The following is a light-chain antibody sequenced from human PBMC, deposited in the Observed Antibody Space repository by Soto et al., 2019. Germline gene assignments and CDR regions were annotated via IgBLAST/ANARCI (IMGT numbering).Light chain of an antibody. CDR1: QRVSNCY. J-gene: IGKJ4*01. CDR3: QQYSDWPLT. CDR2: GAS. Sequence: EIVMTRSPATLSVSPDERVTLSSRASQRVSNCYLAWYHQKPGQAPRFLIYGASIRATGIPDRFSGSGSGTEFTLTISSLQSEDFAVYYCQQYSDWPLTFGGGTKVEIK. V-gene: IGKV3D-15*01.